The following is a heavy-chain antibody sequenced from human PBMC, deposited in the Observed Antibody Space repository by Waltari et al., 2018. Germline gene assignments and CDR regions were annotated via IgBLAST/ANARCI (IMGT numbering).Heavy chain of an antibody. V-gene: IGHV3-21*01. Sequence: EVQLVESGGGLVKAGGSLRLPCPALGFTFNTFYMHWVRQAPGKGLEWVSSISSGSVLIYYAASVKCRFTVSRDNAKNSLYLQMNSLRAEDTAVYYCARSGWMDVWGQGTTVTVSS. J-gene: IGHJ6*02. CDR1: GFTFNTFY. CDR3: ARSGWMDV. D-gene: IGHD3-10*01. CDR2: ISSGSVLI.